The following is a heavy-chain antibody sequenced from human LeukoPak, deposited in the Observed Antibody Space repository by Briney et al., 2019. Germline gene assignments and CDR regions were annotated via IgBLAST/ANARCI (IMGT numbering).Heavy chain of an antibody. Sequence: SETLSLTCSVSGGSIRSLGYSWGWIRQPPGKGLEWIASMYYTGTTYYNPSLKSRVTMSVDSSKNQFSLNLTSVTAADTAVFYCARSVSAYAGRGWFDPWGQGTLVTVSS. V-gene: IGHV4-39*07. D-gene: IGHD5-12*01. CDR1: GGSIRSLGYS. CDR2: MYYTGTT. J-gene: IGHJ5*02. CDR3: ARSVSAYAGRGWFDP.